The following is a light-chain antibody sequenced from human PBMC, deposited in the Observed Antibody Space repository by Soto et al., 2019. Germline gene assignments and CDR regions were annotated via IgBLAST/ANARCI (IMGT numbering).Light chain of an antibody. Sequence: DIQMTQSPSSLSASVGDRVSITCRASQGISSWVAWYQQRPGKGPKSLIFAASSLQSGVSSRFSASGSGTDFTLTINNLQPEDSATYYCQQDLTYPLSFGGGTNVDIK. CDR2: AAS. CDR3: QQDLTYPLS. J-gene: IGKJ4*01. CDR1: QGISSW. V-gene: IGKV1D-16*01.